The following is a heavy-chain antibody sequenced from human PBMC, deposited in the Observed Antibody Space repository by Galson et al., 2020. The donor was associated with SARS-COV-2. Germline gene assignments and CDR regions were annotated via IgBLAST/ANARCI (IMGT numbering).Heavy chain of an antibody. V-gene: IGHV3-30*18. D-gene: IGHD6-19*01. CDR2: ILYDGSNK. CDR3: AKDLSRSGSYYDF. CDR1: GFTFSTYG. Sequence: GESLKISCAASGFTFSTYGMHWVRQAPGKGLEWVAVILYDGSNKYYADSVKGRFTISRDNSKNTLYLQMNSLRVEDTAVYYCAKDLSRSGSYYDFWGRGTLVTVSS. J-gene: IGHJ4*02.